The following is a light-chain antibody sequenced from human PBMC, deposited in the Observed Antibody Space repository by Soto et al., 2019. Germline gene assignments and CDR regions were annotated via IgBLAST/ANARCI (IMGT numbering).Light chain of an antibody. CDR1: QSVSSSY. J-gene: IGKJ4*01. Sequence: EIVLTQSPGTLSLSPGERATLSCRASQSVSSSYLAWYQQKPGQAPRLLIYGASSRATGIPDRFSGSGSGTDFPLTISRLEHEDFAVYFCQQYGSSPLTFGGGTKVEIK. V-gene: IGKV3-20*01. CDR2: GAS. CDR3: QQYGSSPLT.